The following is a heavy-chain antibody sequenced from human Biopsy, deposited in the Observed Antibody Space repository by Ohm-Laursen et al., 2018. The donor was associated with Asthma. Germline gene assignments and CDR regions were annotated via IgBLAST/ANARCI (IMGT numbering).Heavy chain of an antibody. CDR2: INPSGGST. CDR1: GYTFTSYS. CDR3: ARVSITPGAFDI. V-gene: IGHV1-46*01. Sequence: SSVKVSCKASGYTFTSYSMHWVRQAPGQGLEWMGIINPSGGSTSYAQKFQGRVTMTRDTSTSTVYVELSSLRSEDTAVYYCARVSITPGAFDIRGQGTMVTVSS. J-gene: IGHJ3*02. D-gene: IGHD3-10*01.